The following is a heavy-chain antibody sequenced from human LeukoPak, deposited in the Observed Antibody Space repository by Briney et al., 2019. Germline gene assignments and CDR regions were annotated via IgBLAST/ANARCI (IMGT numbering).Heavy chain of an antibody. Sequence: GGSLRLSCAVSGFTFSTYSMNWVRQAPGNGLEWVSYISSSSSTIYYADSVKGRFTISRDNAKNSLYLQMNSLRDEDTAVYYCAKDSDYYHSSGYYYAYFQHWGQGTLVTVSS. CDR2: ISSSSSTI. J-gene: IGHJ1*01. CDR1: GFTFSTYS. D-gene: IGHD3-22*01. V-gene: IGHV3-48*02. CDR3: AKDSDYYHSSGYYYAYFQH.